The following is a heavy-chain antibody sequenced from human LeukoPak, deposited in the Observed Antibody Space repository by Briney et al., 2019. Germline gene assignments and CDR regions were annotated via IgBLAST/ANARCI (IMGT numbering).Heavy chain of an antibody. Sequence: GGFLRLSCAASGFTFSSYSMNWVRQAPGKGLEWVSSISSSSSYIYYADSVKGRFTISRDNAKNSLYLQMNSLRAEDTAVYYCARDYLNDYGDFPWDYYYGMDVWGQGTTVTVSS. J-gene: IGHJ6*02. V-gene: IGHV3-21*01. CDR2: ISSSSSYI. CDR3: ARDYLNDYGDFPWDYYYGMDV. D-gene: IGHD4-17*01. CDR1: GFTFSSYS.